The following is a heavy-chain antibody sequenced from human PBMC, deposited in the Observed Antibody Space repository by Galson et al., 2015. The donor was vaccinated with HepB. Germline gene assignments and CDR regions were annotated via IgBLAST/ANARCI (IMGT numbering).Heavy chain of an antibody. Sequence: SLRLSCAVSGFTVSSNQMSWVRQAPGKGLEWVSIIYSGGTAYHVDSVKGRLTISRDNSKNTLYLQMNSLRAEDTAVYYCVRKRDYDMGYGMDVWGQGTTVTVSS. V-gene: IGHV3-53*01. D-gene: IGHD3-9*01. CDR1: GFTVSSNQ. CDR3: VRKRDYDMGYGMDV. CDR2: IYSGGTA. J-gene: IGHJ6*02.